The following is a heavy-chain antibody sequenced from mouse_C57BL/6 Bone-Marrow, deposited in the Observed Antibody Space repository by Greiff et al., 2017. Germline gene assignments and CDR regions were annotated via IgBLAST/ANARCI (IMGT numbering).Heavy chain of an antibody. J-gene: IGHJ4*01. CDR1: GYTFTSYG. CDR3: ARWGYCYYYAMDY. D-gene: IGHD2-3*01. CDR2: IYPRSGNT. Sequence: QVQLQQSGAELARPGASVKLSCKACGYTFTSYGISWVKQRTGQGLEWIGEIYPRSGNTYYNEKFKGKATLTAAKSSSTAYMELRSLTSEDSAVYFCARWGYCYYYAMDYWGQGTSVTVSS. V-gene: IGHV1-81*01.